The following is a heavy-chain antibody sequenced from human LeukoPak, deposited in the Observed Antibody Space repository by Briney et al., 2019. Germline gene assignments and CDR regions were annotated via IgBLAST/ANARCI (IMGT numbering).Heavy chain of an antibody. J-gene: IGHJ6*04. CDR1: GYSISSGYY. CDR3: ARGPITMVRGVSLLAENYGMDV. CDR2: IYHSGST. D-gene: IGHD3-10*01. Sequence: SETLSLTCAVSGYSISSGYYWGWIRQPPGKGLEWIGSIYHSGSTYYNPSLKSRVTISVDTSKNQFSLKLSSATAADTAVYYCARGPITMVRGVSLLAENYGMDVWGKGTTVTVSS. V-gene: IGHV4-38-2*01.